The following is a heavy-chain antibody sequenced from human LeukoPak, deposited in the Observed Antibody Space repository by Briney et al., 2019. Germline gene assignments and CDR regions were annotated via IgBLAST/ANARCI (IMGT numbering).Heavy chain of an antibody. Sequence: GGSLRLSCAASGFTFSSYDMHWVRHATGKGLEWVLAIGTAGDTYYPGSVKGRFTISRENAKNSLYLQMNSLRAGDTAVYYCARGGHSGYEYAFDIWGQGTMVTVSS. CDR3: ARGGHSGYEYAFDI. V-gene: IGHV3-13*01. CDR2: IGTAGDT. D-gene: IGHD5-12*01. J-gene: IGHJ3*02. CDR1: GFTFSSYD.